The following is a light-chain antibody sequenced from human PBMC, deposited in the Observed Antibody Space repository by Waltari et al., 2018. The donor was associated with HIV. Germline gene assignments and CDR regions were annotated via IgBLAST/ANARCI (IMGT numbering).Light chain of an antibody. J-gene: IGLJ3*02. V-gene: IGLV3-25*03. CDR3: QSVDSSGSYPV. Sequence: SDELTQTPSVSVSPGQTARIFCSGDALSSQHACWHQQKPGQAPVLVIYEDSERPAGIPERFSGASSGTTVTLTINGVQEEDEADYYCQSVDSSGSYPVFGGGTTLTVL. CDR2: EDS. CDR1: ALSSQH.